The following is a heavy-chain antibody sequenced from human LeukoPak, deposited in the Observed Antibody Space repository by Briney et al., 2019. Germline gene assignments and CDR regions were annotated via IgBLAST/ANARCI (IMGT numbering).Heavy chain of an antibody. J-gene: IGHJ4*02. V-gene: IGHV1-24*01. CDR1: GYTLTELS. Sequence: ASVKVSCKVSGYTLTELSMHWVRQAPGKGLEWMGGFDPEDGETVYAQKFQGRVTMTEDTSTDTAYMELSSLRSEDTAVYYCATSDGTMVRGEFDYWGQGTLVTVPS. D-gene: IGHD3-10*01. CDR3: ATSDGTMVRGEFDY. CDR2: FDPEDGET.